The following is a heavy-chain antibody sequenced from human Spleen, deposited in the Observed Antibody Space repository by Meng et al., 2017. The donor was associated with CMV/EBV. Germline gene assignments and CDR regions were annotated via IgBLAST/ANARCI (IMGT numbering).Heavy chain of an antibody. CDR3: ARDIAEEDVLRFLEWLPLPSRYYYYGMDV. Sequence: GGSLRLSCAASGFTFSSYSMNWVRQAPGKGLEWVSSISSSSSYIYYADSVKGRFTISRDNAKNSLYLQMNSLRAEDTAVYYCARDIAEEDVLRFLEWLPLPSRYYYYGMDVWGQETTVTVSS. CDR2: ISSSSSYI. CDR1: GFTFSSYS. J-gene: IGHJ6*02. V-gene: IGHV3-21*01. D-gene: IGHD3-3*01.